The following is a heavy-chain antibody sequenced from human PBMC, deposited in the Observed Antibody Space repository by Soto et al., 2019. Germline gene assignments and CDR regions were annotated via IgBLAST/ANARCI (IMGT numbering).Heavy chain of an antibody. CDR2: ISGSGGST. D-gene: IGHD6-13*01. CDR1: GFTFSNHA. V-gene: IGHV3-23*01. Sequence: PGGSLRLSCAASGFTFSNHAVTRVRQAPGKGLEWVSTISGSGGSTYYADSVKGRFTISRDNSKNTLYLQMNSLRAEDTAVYYYAKDQGSSWYEIDYWGQGTLVTSPQ. J-gene: IGHJ4*02. CDR3: AKDQGSSWYEIDY.